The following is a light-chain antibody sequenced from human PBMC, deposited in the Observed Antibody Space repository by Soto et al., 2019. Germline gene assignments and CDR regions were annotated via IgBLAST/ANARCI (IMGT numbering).Light chain of an antibody. CDR2: KVS. J-gene: IGKJ1*01. V-gene: IGKV2-30*01. CDR3: MQGTHWPCA. CDR1: QSLVYSDGNTY. Sequence: DVVMTQSPLSLPVTLGQPASISCRSSQSLVYSDGNTYLNWFHQRPGQSPRRLVYKVSGRYSGLPDRYRGSGSGNDFTSNISCVDAGDVGVYSCMQGTHWPCAFGEETKV.